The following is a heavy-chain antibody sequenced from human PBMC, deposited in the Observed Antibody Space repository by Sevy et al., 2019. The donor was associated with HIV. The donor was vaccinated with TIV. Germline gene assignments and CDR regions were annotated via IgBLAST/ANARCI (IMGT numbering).Heavy chain of an antibody. CDR2: ISGSGTRT. CDR3: AKGGGGHYDPDEIAYYFYYYNMDV. D-gene: IGHD3-22*01. J-gene: IGHJ6*03. CDR1: GFSFDSYG. Sequence: GGSLRLSCAVSGFSFDSYGMTWVRQAPGKGLEWVSAISGSGTRTYYADSVKGRFIISRDNSKNTLDQQMNSLRAEDTAIYYCAKGGGGHYDPDEIAYYFYYYNMDVWGKGTTVTVSS. V-gene: IGHV3-23*01.